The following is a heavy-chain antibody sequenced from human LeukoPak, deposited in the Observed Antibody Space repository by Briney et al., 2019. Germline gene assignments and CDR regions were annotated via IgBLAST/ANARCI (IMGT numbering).Heavy chain of an antibody. J-gene: IGHJ6*03. CDR1: GGSISSGDYY. V-gene: IGHV4-30-4*08. CDR2: IYYSGST. CDR3: ARRFVGATDYYYMDV. Sequence: SETLSLTCTVSGGSISSGDYYWSWIRQPPGKGLEWIGYIYYSGSTYYNPSLKSRVTISVDTSKSQFSLKLSSVTAADTAVYYCARRFVGATDYYYMDVWGKGTTVTVSS. D-gene: IGHD1-26*01.